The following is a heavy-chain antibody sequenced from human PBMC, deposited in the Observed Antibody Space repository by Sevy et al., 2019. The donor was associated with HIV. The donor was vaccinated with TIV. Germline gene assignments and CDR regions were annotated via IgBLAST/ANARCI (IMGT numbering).Heavy chain of an antibody. V-gene: IGHV3-7*01. J-gene: IGHJ4*02. CDR1: GFTFSNYW. D-gene: IGHD3-22*01. CDR2: IKQDGSEK. Sequence: GGSLRLSCAASGFTFSNYWMSWVRQAPGKGLEWVANIKQDGSEKYYVDSVKGRFTISRDNAKNSLYLQMNSLRAEDAAVYYCARPYRTDQFYYSGSGGYYYPSYFDYWGQGTLVTVSS. CDR3: ARPYRTDQFYYSGSGGYYYPSYFDY.